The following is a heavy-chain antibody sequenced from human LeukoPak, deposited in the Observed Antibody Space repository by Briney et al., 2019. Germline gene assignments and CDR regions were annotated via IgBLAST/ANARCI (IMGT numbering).Heavy chain of an antibody. Sequence: GGSLRLSCAASGFTFSSYSMNWVRQAPGKGLEWVSSISSSSGYIYYADSVKGRFTISRDNAKNSLYLQMNSLRAEDTAVYYCARSGAYCGGDCPEDAFDIWGQGTMVTVSS. CDR2: ISSSSGYI. J-gene: IGHJ3*02. V-gene: IGHV3-21*01. D-gene: IGHD2-21*01. CDR1: GFTFSSYS. CDR3: ARSGAYCGGDCPEDAFDI.